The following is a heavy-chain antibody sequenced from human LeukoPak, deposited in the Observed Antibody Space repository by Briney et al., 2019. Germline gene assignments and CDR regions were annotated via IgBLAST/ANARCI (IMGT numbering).Heavy chain of an antibody. Sequence: SETLSLTCTVSGGSISSSSYYRSWIRQPPEKGLEWIGYIYYSGSTNYNPSLKSRVTISVDTSKNQFSLKLSSVTAADTAVYYCARVGGGYNTYFDYWGQGTLVTVSS. CDR2: IYYSGST. CDR3: ARVGGGYNTYFDY. CDR1: GGSISSSSYY. V-gene: IGHV4-61*01. J-gene: IGHJ4*02. D-gene: IGHD5-24*01.